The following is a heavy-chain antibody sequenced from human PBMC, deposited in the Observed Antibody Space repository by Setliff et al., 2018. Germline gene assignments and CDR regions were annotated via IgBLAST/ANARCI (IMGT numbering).Heavy chain of an antibody. D-gene: IGHD2-2*01. V-gene: IGHV1-3*01. Sequence: ASVKVSCKASGYTFTSYAMHWVRQAPGQRLEWMGWINAGNGNTKCSQKFQGRVTITRDTSASTAYMELSSLRSEDTAVYYCARDVSAAVPAAILYYWGQGTLVTVSS. CDR2: INAGNGNT. CDR3: ARDVSAAVPAAILYY. J-gene: IGHJ4*02. CDR1: GYTFTSYA.